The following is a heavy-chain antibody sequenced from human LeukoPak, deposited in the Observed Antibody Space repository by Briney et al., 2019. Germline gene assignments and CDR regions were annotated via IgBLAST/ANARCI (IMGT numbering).Heavy chain of an antibody. J-gene: IGHJ5*02. CDR3: AKEGSSSAFNWFDP. Sequence: PGGSLRLSCAASGFTFSSYSMNWVRQAPGKGLEWVSYISSSSSTIYYADSVKGRFTISRDNSKNTLYLQMNSLRAEDTAVYYCAKEGSSSAFNWFDPWGQGTLVTVSS. D-gene: IGHD6-6*01. CDR1: GFTFSSYS. V-gene: IGHV3-48*01. CDR2: ISSSSSTI.